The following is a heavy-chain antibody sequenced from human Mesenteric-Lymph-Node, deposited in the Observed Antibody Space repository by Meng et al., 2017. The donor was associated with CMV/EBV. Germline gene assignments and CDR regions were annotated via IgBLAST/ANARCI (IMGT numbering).Heavy chain of an antibody. CDR3: AKGGIVVVPAADNWFDP. D-gene: IGHD2-2*01. CDR2: INPNSGGT. CDR1: GYTFTGYY. Sequence: ASVKVSCKASGYTFTGYYMHWVRQAPGQGLEWMGWINPNSGGTNYAQKFQGRVTMTRDTSISIAYMELSRLRSDDTAVYYCAKGGIVVVPAADNWFDPWGQGTLVTVSS. V-gene: IGHV1-2*02. J-gene: IGHJ5*02.